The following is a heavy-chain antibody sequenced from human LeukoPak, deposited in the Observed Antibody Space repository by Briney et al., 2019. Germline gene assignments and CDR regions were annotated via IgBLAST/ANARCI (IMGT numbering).Heavy chain of an antibody. CDR3: ARAGYCSGVSCYSAVPGKY. D-gene: IGHD2-15*01. CDR2: IYHSGNT. Sequence: SETLSLTCTVSGYSITSGYYWAWIRPSPGKGLEWIGSIYHSGNTYYTPSLKSRVIILVDTSKNQFSLQLGSVTPTDTAVYYCARAGYCSGVSCYSAVPGKYWGQGALVTASS. J-gene: IGHJ4*02. CDR1: GYSITSGYY. V-gene: IGHV4-38-2*02.